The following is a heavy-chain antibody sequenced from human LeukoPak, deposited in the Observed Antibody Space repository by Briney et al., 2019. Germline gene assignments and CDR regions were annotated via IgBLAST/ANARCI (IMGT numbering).Heavy chain of an antibody. CDR2: ISPTGSTT. CDR3: ARGPNSNWSGLDF. Sequence: GGSLRLSSAASGFTFSSSAMSWVRQAPGKGLVWVSRISPTGSTTSYADSVKGRFTVSRDNAKNTLYLQVNNLRAEDTAVYYCARGPNSNWSGLDFWGQGTLLTVSS. V-gene: IGHV3-74*01. D-gene: IGHD6-6*01. CDR1: GFTFSSSA. J-gene: IGHJ4*02.